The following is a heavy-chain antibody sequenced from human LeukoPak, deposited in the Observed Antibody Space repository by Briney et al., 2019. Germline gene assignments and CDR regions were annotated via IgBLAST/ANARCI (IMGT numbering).Heavy chain of an antibody. D-gene: IGHD3-22*01. J-gene: IGHJ4*02. CDR3: ARDYYDSSGYS. CDR1: GFSFSSYA. V-gene: IGHV3-48*04. Sequence: PGGSLRLSCAASGFSFSSYAVSWVRQAPGKGLEWVSYISSSSSTIYYADSVKGRFTISRDNAKNSLYLQMNSLRAEDTAVYYCARDYYDSSGYSWGQGTLVTVSS. CDR2: ISSSSSTI.